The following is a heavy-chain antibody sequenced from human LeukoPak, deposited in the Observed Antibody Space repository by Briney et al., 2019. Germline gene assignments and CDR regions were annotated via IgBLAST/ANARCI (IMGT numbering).Heavy chain of an antibody. Sequence: PSETLSLTCTVSGGSISSSSYYWGWIRQPPGKGLEWIGSIYYSGSTYYNPSLKSRVTVSVDTSKNQFSLKLSSVTAADTAVYYCARLDDYGEPWGQGTLVTVSS. CDR1: GGSISSSSYY. D-gene: IGHD4-17*01. V-gene: IGHV4-39*01. J-gene: IGHJ5*02. CDR3: ARLDDYGEP. CDR2: IYYSGST.